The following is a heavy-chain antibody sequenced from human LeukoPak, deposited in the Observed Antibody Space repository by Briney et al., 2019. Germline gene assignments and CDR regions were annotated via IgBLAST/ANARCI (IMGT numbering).Heavy chain of an antibody. CDR1: GGSISSYY. CDR3: ARHTLVGARNAFDI. J-gene: IGHJ3*02. D-gene: IGHD1-26*01. V-gene: IGHV4-59*08. CDR2: MYYSGNP. Sequence: PSETLSLTCNVSGGSISSYYWSWIRQPPGKGLEWIGYMYYSGNPNYNPSLKSRVTTSVDSSKNQFSLKLRSVTAADTAVYYCARHTLVGARNAFDIWGQGTMVTVSS.